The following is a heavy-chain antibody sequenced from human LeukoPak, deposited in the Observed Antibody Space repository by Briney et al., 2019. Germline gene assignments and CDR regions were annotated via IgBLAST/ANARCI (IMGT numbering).Heavy chain of an antibody. CDR3: ARQGRRFGHTNYYMDV. J-gene: IGHJ6*03. Sequence: TSETLSLTCTVSGYFISSDYYWGWIRQPPGKGLEWIGNIYQSGSTSYNPSLKSRVTISVDTSKNQFSLKLSSVTAADTAVYYCARQGRRFGHTNYYMDVWGKGTTVTISS. V-gene: IGHV4-38-2*02. CDR1: GYFISSDYY. D-gene: IGHD3-10*01. CDR2: IYQSGST.